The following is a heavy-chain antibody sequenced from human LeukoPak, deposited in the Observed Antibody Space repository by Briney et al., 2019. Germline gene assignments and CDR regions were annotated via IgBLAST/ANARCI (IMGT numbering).Heavy chain of an antibody. CDR1: GYTFTGYY. D-gene: IGHD2/OR15-2a*01. CDR2: INPNSGGT. V-gene: IGHV1-2*02. J-gene: IGHJ6*03. CDR3: ARVWEYGIIAWDYMDV. Sequence: GASVKVSCKASGYTFTGYYMHWVRQAPGQGLEWMGWINPNSGGTNYAQKFQGRVTMTRDTSISTAYMELSRLRSDDTAVYYCARVWEYGIIAWDYMDVWGKGTTVTVSS.